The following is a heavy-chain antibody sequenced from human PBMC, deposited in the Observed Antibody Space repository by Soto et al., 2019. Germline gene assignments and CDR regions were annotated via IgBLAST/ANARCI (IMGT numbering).Heavy chain of an antibody. CDR3: ALEKGDYDFWRLFDY. CDR1: GGTFSSYA. V-gene: IGHV1-69*13. CDR2: IIPIFGTA. J-gene: IGHJ4*02. Sequence: SVKVSCKASGGTFSSYAISCVRQAPGQGLEWMGGIIPIFGTANYAQKFQGRVTITADESTSTAYMELSSLRSEDTAVYYCALEKGDYDFWRLFDYWGQGTLVTVSS. D-gene: IGHD3-3*01.